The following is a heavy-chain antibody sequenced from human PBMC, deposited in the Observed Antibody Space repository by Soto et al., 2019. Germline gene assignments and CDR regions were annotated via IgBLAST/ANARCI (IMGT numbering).Heavy chain of an antibody. CDR2: IIPIFSTP. Sequence: QVQLVQSGAEVKKPGSSVTVSCKASGGTFGNSAISWVRQAPGQGLEWMGGIIPIFSTPDYAQKFQGRVTITADESTTTAYMELTSLKSEDTAVYYCARDKDRQQLGGNYYYGIDVWGQGTTVNVSS. J-gene: IGHJ6*02. V-gene: IGHV1-69*12. CDR1: GGTFGNSA. CDR3: ARDKDRQQLGGNYYYGIDV. D-gene: IGHD2-15*01.